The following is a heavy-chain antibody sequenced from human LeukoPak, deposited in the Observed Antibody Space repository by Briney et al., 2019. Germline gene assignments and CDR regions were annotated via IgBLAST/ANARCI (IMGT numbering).Heavy chain of an antibody. Sequence: TGGSLRLSCAASGFTVSNYYMSWVRQAPGKGLERVSVLYTAGSTKYADSVKGRFTISRDNSKNTMYLQMSSLRAEDTAVYYCARGGPGTTLDCWGRGTLVTVSS. CDR2: LYTAGST. V-gene: IGHV3-66*01. CDR1: GFTVSNYY. D-gene: IGHD1-14*01. CDR3: ARGGPGTTLDC. J-gene: IGHJ4*02.